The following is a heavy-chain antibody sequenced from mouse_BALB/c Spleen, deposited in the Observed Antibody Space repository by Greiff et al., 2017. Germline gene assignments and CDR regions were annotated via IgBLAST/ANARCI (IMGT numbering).Heavy chain of an antibody. V-gene: IGHV5-17*02. CDR2: ISSGSSTI. J-gene: IGHJ4*01. CDR1: GFTFSSFG. CDR3: ARSQFPYYYGSSYAMDY. Sequence: EVQLVESGGGLVQPGGSRKLSCAASGFTFSSFGMHWVRQAPEKGLEWVAYISSGSSTIYYADTVKGRFTFSRDNPKNTLFLQMTSLRSEDTAMYYCARSQFPYYYGSSYAMDYWGQGTSVTVSS. D-gene: IGHD1-1*01.